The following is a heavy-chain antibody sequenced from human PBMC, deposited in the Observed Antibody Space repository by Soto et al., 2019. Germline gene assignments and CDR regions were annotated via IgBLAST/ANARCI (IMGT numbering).Heavy chain of an antibody. J-gene: IGHJ4*02. D-gene: IGHD3-10*01. CDR1: GGSISSGDYY. Sequence: QVQLQESGPGLVKPSQTLSLTCTVSGGSISSGDYYWGWIRQPPGKRLEWIGYIYNRGSTYYNPSLKPRVTIYVDTSKNQFSLKLSSVTDADMAVYYCASAQGSGFLVSWGQGTLVTVSS. CDR3: ASAQGSGFLVS. V-gene: IGHV4-30-4*01. CDR2: IYNRGST.